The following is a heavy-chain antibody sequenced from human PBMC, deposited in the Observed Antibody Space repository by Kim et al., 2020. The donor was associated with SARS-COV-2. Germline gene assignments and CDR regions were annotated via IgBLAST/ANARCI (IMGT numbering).Heavy chain of an antibody. V-gene: IGHV3-30*18. Sequence: GGSLRLSCAASGFTFSSYGMHWVRQAPGKGLEWVAVISYDGSNKYYADSVKGRFTISRDNSKNTLYLQMNSLSAEDTAVYYCAKSDFATVVSTADYWGLG. J-gene: IGHJ4*02. CDR2: ISYDGSNK. D-gene: IGHD4-17*01. CDR3: AKSDFATVVSTADY. CDR1: GFTFSSYG.